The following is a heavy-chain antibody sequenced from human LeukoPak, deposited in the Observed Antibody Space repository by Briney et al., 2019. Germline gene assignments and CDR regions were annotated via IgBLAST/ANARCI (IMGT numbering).Heavy chain of an antibody. CDR2: ISGSGGTT. Sequence: GGSLRLSCAASGFTFSNSAVSWVRQAPGRGLEWLSSISGSGGTTYYADSVTGRFAISGDNSRNTLYLQMNGLGDEDTAVYYCAKQWVTPPKTSPFDSWGQGTLVTVSS. CDR3: AKQWVTPPKTSPFDS. J-gene: IGHJ4*02. V-gene: IGHV3-23*01. D-gene: IGHD1-26*01. CDR1: GFTFSNSA.